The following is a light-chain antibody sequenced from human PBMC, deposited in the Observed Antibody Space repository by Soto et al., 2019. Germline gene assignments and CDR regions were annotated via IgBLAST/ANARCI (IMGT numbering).Light chain of an antibody. CDR1: QSVSSF. J-gene: IGKJ4*01. CDR3: QQRTNWPPALS. Sequence: EIVLTQSLATLSLSPGERATLSCRASQSVSSFLAWYQQKPGQTPRLLIYDASKRATGIPVRFSGSGSGTDFTLTISSLEPEDCAVYYCQQRTNWPPALSFGGGTKVEI. CDR2: DAS. V-gene: IGKV3-11*01.